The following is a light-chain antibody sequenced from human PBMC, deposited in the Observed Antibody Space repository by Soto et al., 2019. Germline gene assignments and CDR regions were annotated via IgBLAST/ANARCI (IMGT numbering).Light chain of an antibody. CDR3: LQNYYSFRT. CDR1: QGIAKD. Sequence: ALQLTQSPSSLSASVGDRVTITCRASQGIAKDLGWYQQKPGKAPRLLIFGASFLQSGVPSRFSGSGSCPDFTLTINGLQPEDFATYYCLQNYYSFRTFGQGTKVEIK. J-gene: IGKJ1*01. V-gene: IGKV1-6*01. CDR2: GAS.